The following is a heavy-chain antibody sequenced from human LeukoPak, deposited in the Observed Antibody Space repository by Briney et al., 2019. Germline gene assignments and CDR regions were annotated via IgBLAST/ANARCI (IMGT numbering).Heavy chain of an antibody. CDR3: AGRGGSSIDYYYGMDV. Sequence: GGSLRLSCAASGFTVSSSYMYWVRQAPGKGLEWVSFFYRGDSTYYAESVRGRFAISRDNSKNTLYLQMNSLRAEDTAVYYCAGRGGSSIDYYYGMDVWGQGTTVTASS. CDR1: GFTVSSSY. V-gene: IGHV3-53*01. D-gene: IGHD2-2*01. J-gene: IGHJ6*02. CDR2: FYRGDST.